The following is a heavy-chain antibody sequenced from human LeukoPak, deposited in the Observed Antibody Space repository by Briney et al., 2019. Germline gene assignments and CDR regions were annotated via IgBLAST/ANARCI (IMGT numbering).Heavy chain of an antibody. CDR1: GFTFSDYY. J-gene: IGHJ4*02. D-gene: IGHD5-18*01. Sequence: PGGSLRLSCAASGFTFSDYYMSWIRQAPGKGLEWVSYISSSGSTIYYADSVKGRFTISRDNAKNSLYLQMNSLRAEDTAVYYCARVNVDTAMCFDYWGQGTLVTVSS. CDR3: ARVNVDTAMCFDY. V-gene: IGHV3-11*01. CDR2: ISSSGSTI.